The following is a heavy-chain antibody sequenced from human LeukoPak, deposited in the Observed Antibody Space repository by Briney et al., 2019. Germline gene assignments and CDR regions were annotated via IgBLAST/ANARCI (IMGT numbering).Heavy chain of an antibody. D-gene: IGHD3-16*02. V-gene: IGHV3-23*01. CDR2: ISGSGGST. Sequence: GGSLRLSCAASGFTFSSYGMSWVRQAPGKGLEWVSAISGSGGSTYYADSVKGRFTISRDNSKNTLYLQMNSLRAEDTAVYYCAKGGIMITFGGVIVQHFDYWGQGTLVTVSS. CDR1: GFTFSSYG. J-gene: IGHJ4*02. CDR3: AKGGIMITFGGVIVQHFDY.